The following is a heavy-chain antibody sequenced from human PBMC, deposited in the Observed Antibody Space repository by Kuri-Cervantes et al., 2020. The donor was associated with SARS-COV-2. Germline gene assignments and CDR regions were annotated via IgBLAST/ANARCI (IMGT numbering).Heavy chain of an antibody. D-gene: IGHD2-2*01. CDR1: GYTFTSYY. V-gene: IGHV1-46*01. Sequence: ASVKVSCKASGYTFTSYYMHWVRQAPGQGLEWMGIINPSGGSTSYAQKLQGRVTMTTDTSTSTAYMELRSLRSDDTAVYYCARDYIVVVPAANSNFDYWGQGTLVTVSS. CDR2: INPSGGST. J-gene: IGHJ4*02. CDR3: ARDYIVVVPAANSNFDY.